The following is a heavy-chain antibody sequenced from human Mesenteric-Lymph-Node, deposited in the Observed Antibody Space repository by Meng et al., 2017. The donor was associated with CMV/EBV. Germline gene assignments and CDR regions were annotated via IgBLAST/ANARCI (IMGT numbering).Heavy chain of an antibody. V-gene: IGHV3-23*01. CDR2: IGTSGYI. D-gene: IGHD2-15*01. CDR1: GFTFSSYT. CDR3: AKLLSWYYFDY. J-gene: IGHJ4*02. Sequence: GESLKISCAASGFTFSSYTMNWVRQAPGKGLEWVSSIGTSGYIYHADSVKGRFTISRDNSKNTLYLQMNSLRAEDTAVYYCAKLLSWYYFDYWGQGTLVTVSS.